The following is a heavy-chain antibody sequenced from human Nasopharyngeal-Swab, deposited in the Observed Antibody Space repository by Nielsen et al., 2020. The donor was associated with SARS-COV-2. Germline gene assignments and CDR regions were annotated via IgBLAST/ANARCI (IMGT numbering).Heavy chain of an antibody. Sequence: SETLSLTCTVSGDSINYYYWSWIRQPPGKGLEWIAYIYYDGRSHYNPSLKSRVTISVDTSKNHFSLKLSSVTAADTAVYYCAREMASFDTWGQGTLVTVSS. J-gene: IGHJ4*02. CDR1: GDSINYYY. CDR2: IYYDGRS. D-gene: IGHD5-24*01. V-gene: IGHV4-59*01. CDR3: AREMASFDT.